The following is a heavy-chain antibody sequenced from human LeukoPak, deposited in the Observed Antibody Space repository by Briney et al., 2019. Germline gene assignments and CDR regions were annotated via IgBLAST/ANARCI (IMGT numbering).Heavy chain of an antibody. CDR1: GFIFSDYY. Sequence: PGGSLRLSCAASGFIFSDYYMGWVRQAPGKGLEWVSYISNKGSSSTTYYADSVKGRFTISRDDAQNSLYLQMNSLRAEDTAVYYCARDREYGDYGYFDLWGRGTLVTVSS. V-gene: IGHV3-11*04. D-gene: IGHD4-17*01. J-gene: IGHJ2*01. CDR3: ARDREYGDYGYFDL. CDR2: ISNKGSSSTT.